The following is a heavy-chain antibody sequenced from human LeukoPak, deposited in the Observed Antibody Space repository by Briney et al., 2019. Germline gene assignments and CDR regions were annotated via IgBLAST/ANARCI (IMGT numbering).Heavy chain of an antibody. Sequence: ASVKVSCKASGYTFTGYYMHWVRRAPGQGLEWMGWINPNSGGTNYAQKFQGRVTMTRDTSISTAYMELSRLRSDDTAVYYCARGVVGATTVDYWGQGTLVTVSS. CDR1: GYTFTGYY. CDR2: INPNSGGT. CDR3: ARGVVGATTVDY. V-gene: IGHV1-2*02. D-gene: IGHD1-26*01. J-gene: IGHJ4*02.